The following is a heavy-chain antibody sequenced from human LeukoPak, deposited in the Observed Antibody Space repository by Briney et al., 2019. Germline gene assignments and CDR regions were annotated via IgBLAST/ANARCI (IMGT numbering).Heavy chain of an antibody. J-gene: IGHJ4*02. V-gene: IGHV1-24*01. D-gene: IGHD2-21*02. CDR3: ATVLYCGGDCYPGSVFDY. CDR2: FDPEDGET. Sequence: GASVKVSCKVSGYTLTELSMHWVRQAPGKGLAWMGGFDPEDGETIYAQKFQGRVTMTEDTSTDTAYMELSSLRSEDTAVYYCATVLYCGGDCYPGSVFDYWGQGTLVTVSS. CDR1: GYTLTELS.